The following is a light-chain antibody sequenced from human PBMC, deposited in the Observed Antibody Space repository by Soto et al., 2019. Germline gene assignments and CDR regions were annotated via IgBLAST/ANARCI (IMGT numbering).Light chain of an antibody. CDR3: SSYTTSNTRQIV. CDR2: DVS. V-gene: IGLV2-14*03. Sequence: QSVLTQPASVSGSPGQSITISCTGTSSDVDGYNYVSWYQHHPGKAPKLMIYDVSNRPSGVSNRFSGSKSGNTASLTISWLQPEDEADYYCSSYTTSNTRQIVFGTGTKVTVL. J-gene: IGLJ1*01. CDR1: SSDVDGYNY.